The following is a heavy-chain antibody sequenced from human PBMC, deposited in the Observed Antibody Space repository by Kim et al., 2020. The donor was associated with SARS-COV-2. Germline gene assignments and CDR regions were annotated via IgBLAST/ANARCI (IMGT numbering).Heavy chain of an antibody. CDR2: IIPIFGTA. D-gene: IGHD3-3*01. CDR3: ARVPSPDFWSGYYPFDY. CDR1: GGTFSSYA. Sequence: SVKVSCKASGGTFSSYAISWVRQAPGQGLEWMGGIIPIFGTANYAQKFQGRVTITADESTSTAYMELSSLRSEDTAVYYCARVPSPDFWSGYYPFDYWGQGTLVTVSS. V-gene: IGHV1-69*13. J-gene: IGHJ4*02.